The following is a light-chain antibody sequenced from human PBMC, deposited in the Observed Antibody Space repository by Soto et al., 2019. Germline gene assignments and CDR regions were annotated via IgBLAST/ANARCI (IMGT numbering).Light chain of an antibody. CDR2: CAS. V-gene: IGKV3-20*01. Sequence: IALTQPPATLSLSPGESPTLACRASQSFXSSYLAWYQQKPGQAPRLPXDCASSRATGIPDRFSGSGSGTDFTLPISRLEPEDFSVYYCQQYGSATLTFGQGTKVDIK. CDR3: QQYGSATLT. CDR1: QSFXSSY. J-gene: IGKJ1*01.